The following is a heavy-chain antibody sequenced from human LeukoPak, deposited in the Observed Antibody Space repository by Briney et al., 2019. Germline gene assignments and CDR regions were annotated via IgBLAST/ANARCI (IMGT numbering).Heavy chain of an antibody. J-gene: IGHJ4*02. CDR1: EFTFSNYK. CDR3: ARRWSFDH. D-gene: IGHD6-13*01. CDR2: ISSSSSYI. Sequence: GGSLRLSCAASEFTFSNYKMNWVRQAPGKGLEWVSSISSSSSYIYYADSVKGRFTISRDNATNSLYLQLNSLRAEDTAVYYCARRWSFDHWGQGTLVTVSS. V-gene: IGHV3-21*01.